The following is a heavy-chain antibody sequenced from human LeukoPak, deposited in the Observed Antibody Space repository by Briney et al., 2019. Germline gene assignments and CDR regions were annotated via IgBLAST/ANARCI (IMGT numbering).Heavy chain of an antibody. CDR1: GFTFSTYS. J-gene: IGHJ4*02. Sequence: GGSLRLSCAASGFTFSTYSMNWVRQAPGKGLEWVSSISSSTTYIYYADSVRGRFTISRDNAKNSLYLQMHSLRAEDTAVYYRARGPYYDILTGYSNDYWGQGTLVTVSS. D-gene: IGHD3-9*01. CDR2: ISSSTTYI. V-gene: IGHV3-21*01. CDR3: ARGPYYDILTGYSNDY.